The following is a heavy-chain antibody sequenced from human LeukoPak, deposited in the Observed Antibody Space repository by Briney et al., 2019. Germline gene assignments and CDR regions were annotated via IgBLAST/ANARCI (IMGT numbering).Heavy chain of an antibody. Sequence: SVKVSCKASGGTFSSYAISWVRQAPGQGLEWMGGIIPIFGTANYAQKFQGRVTITADKSMSTAYMELSSLRSEDTAVYYCARGHGDSSGYYGYWGQGTLVTVSS. J-gene: IGHJ4*02. V-gene: IGHV1-69*06. CDR2: IIPIFGTA. D-gene: IGHD3-22*01. CDR1: GGTFSSYA. CDR3: ARGHGDSSGYYGY.